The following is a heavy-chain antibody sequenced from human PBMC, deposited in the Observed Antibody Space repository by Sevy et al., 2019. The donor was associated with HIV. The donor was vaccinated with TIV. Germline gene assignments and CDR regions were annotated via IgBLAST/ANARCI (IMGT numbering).Heavy chain of an antibody. CDR2: IYRSGST. V-gene: IGHV4-4*02. Sequence: SETLSLTCAVSGGSISSSNWWSWVRQPPGKGLEWIGEIYRSGSTNYNPSLKSRVTISVDKSKKQFSLKLSSVTAADTAVYYCARYYSGYDYRYYYYMDVWGKGTTVTVSS. CDR3: ARYYSGYDYRYYYYMDV. J-gene: IGHJ6*03. D-gene: IGHD5-12*01. CDR1: GGSISSSNW.